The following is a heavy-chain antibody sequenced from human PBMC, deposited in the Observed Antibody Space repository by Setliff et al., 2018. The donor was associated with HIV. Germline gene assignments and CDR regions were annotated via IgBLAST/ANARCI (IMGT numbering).Heavy chain of an antibody. J-gene: IGHJ5*02. V-gene: IGHV1-69*13. CDR1: GGTLSKYA. CDR2: IIPIFGTA. D-gene: IGHD4-17*01. CDR3: ARADPFVTERSHDFGGNSGGWFDP. Sequence: SVKVSCKASGGTLSKYAIIWVRQAPGQGLEWMGGIIPIFGTANYAQNFQGRVSITADASTSTAYMALSSLRSEDTAVYYCARADPFVTERSHDFGGNSGGWFDPWGQGTLVTVSS.